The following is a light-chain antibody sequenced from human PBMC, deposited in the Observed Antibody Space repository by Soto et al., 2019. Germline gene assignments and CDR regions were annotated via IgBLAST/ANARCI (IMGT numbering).Light chain of an antibody. CDR3: QQYNNWPFT. V-gene: IGKV3-15*01. CDR1: QSLSDT. Sequence: EIVMTQSPSTLSVSKGGRATLSCRASQSLSDTLTWYQQKPGQAPRLLIYGASTRAPGFPARFSGSGSGTDFTLTISSLQSEDFGFYYCQQYNNWPFTFGQGTKVDI. CDR2: GAS. J-gene: IGKJ1*01.